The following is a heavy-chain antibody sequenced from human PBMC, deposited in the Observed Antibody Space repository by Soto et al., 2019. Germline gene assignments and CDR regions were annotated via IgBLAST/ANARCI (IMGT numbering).Heavy chain of an antibody. J-gene: IGHJ4*02. CDR3: ARGGEYSSSSLYYFDY. D-gene: IGHD6-6*01. CDR2: IIPIFGTA. CDR1: GGTFSSYA. V-gene: IGHV1-69*06. Sequence: ASVKVSCKASGGTFSSYAISWVRQAPGRGLEWMGGIIPIFGTANYAQKFQGRVTITADKSTSTAYMELSSLRSEDTAVYYCARGGEYSSSSLYYFDYWGQGTLVTVSS.